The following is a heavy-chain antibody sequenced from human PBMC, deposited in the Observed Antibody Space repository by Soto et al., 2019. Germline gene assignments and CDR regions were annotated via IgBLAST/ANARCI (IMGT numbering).Heavy chain of an antibody. D-gene: IGHD6-13*01. CDR3: ATYGDESWYHY. CDR1: GYTLTELS. J-gene: IGHJ4*02. CDR2: FDPEDGET. Sequence: ASVKVSCKVSGYTLTELSMHWVRQAPGKGLEWMGGFDPEDGETIYAQKFQGRATMTEDTSTGTAYMELSSLRSEDTAVYYCATYGDESWYHYWGQGTLVTVSS. V-gene: IGHV1-24*01.